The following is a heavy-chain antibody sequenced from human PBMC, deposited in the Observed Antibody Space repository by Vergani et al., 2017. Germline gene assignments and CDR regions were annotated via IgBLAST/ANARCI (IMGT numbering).Heavy chain of an antibody. V-gene: IGHV4-39*01. CDR1: GGSISSSSYY. Sequence: QLQLQESGPGLVKPSETLSLTCTVSGGSISSSSYYWGWIRQPPGKGLEWIGSFYYSGSTYYNPSLKSRVTISVDTSKNQFSLKLSSVTAADTAVYYCAXWGGGGNSANWFDPWGQGTLVTVSS. CDR3: AXWGGGGNSANWFDP. J-gene: IGHJ5*02. CDR2: FYYSGST. D-gene: IGHD4-23*01.